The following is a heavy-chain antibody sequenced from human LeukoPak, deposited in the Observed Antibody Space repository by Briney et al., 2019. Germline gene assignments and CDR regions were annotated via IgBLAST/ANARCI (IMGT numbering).Heavy chain of an antibody. CDR2: IYTSGST. CDR1: GGSISSYY. J-gene: IGHJ5*02. V-gene: IGHV4-4*07. Sequence: PSETLSLTCTVSGGSISSYYWSWIRQPAGKGLEWIGRIYTSGSTNYNPSLKSRVTMSVDTSKNQFSLKLSSVTAADTAVYYCARDKGYSSSWSSKYNWFDPWGQGTLVAVSS. CDR3: ARDKGYSSSWSSKYNWFDP. D-gene: IGHD6-13*01.